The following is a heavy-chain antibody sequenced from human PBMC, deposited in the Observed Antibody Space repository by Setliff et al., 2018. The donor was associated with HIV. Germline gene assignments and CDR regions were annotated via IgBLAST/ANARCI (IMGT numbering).Heavy chain of an antibody. Sequence: SETLSLTCTVSDGSISSGSNYWSWIRQPAGKELEWIGHIYTSGSTNYNPSLKSRVTISVDTSKNQFYLKLSSVTAADTAVYYCARILLYDSSAYFVNAFDIWGQGTVVTVSS. CDR3: ARILLYDSSAYFVNAFDI. J-gene: IGHJ3*02. V-gene: IGHV4-61*09. CDR2: IYTSGST. D-gene: IGHD3-22*01. CDR1: DGSISSGSNY.